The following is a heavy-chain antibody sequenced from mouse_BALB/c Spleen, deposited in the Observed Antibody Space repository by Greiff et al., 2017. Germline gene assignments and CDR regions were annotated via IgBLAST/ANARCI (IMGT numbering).Heavy chain of an antibody. CDR3: ARGYYGSRAWFAY. Sequence: VQLKESGPGLVAPSQSLSITCTVSGFSLTGYGVNWVRQPPGKGLEWLGMIWGDGSTDYNSALKSRLSISKDNSKSQVFLKMNSLQTDDTARYYCARGYYGSRAWFAYWGQGTLVTVSA. J-gene: IGHJ3*01. V-gene: IGHV2-6-7*01. CDR1: GFSLTGYG. CDR2: IWGDGST. D-gene: IGHD1-1*01.